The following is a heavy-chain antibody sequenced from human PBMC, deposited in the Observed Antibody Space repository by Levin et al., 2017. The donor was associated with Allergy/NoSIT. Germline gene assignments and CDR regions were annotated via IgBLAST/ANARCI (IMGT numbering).Heavy chain of an antibody. V-gene: IGHV3-48*04. CDR1: GFTFSSYS. CDR2: LSSSSSTL. Sequence: GASVKVSCAASGFTFSSYSMNWVRQAPGKGLEWVSYLSSSSSTLYYADSVKGRFTISRDNAKNSLYLQMNSLRVEDTAVYYCASALPQRAFDIWGQGTMVTVSS. J-gene: IGHJ3*02. CDR3: ASALPQRAFDI.